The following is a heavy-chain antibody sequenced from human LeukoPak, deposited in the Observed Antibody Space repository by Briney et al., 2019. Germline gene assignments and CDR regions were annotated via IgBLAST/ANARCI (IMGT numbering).Heavy chain of an antibody. CDR2: IYHSGST. V-gene: IGHV4-34*01. CDR3: ARGVYCTNGVCYPHFDY. Sequence: SETLSLTCAVLGGSLNDYYWSWVRQPPGKGLEWIGYIYHSGSTYYNPSLKSRVTISVDRSKNQFSLKLSSVTAADTAVYYCARGVYCTNGVCYPHFDYWGQGTLVTVSS. J-gene: IGHJ4*02. CDR1: GGSLNDYY. D-gene: IGHD2-8*01.